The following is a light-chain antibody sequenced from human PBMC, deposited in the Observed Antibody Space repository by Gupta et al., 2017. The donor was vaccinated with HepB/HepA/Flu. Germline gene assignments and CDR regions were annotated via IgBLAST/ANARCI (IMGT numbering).Light chain of an antibody. J-gene: IGLJ1*01. CDR2: DVG. V-gene: IGLV2-14*03. CDR3: SSYTRASTGV. Sequence: QSALTQPAPVPGPPRQSITSSCTGTSSDVGAYNYVSWYQQHPAKAPKLILYDVGDRPSGVSHRFSGSKSGNTASLPISVLQAEDEAYYYCSSYTRASTGVFGTGTKLTVL. CDR1: SSDVGAYNY.